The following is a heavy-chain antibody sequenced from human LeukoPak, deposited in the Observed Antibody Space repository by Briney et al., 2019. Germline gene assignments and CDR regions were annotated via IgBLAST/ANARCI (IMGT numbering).Heavy chain of an antibody. V-gene: IGHV3-74*03. J-gene: IGHJ4*02. CDR3: VRGSYGAYDY. CDR1: GFTFTHYW. Sequence: GGSLRLSCRVSGFTFTHYWMHWVRQAPGKALVWVARINGDGGSTMHADSVKGRFTISRDNAKYSLYLQMNSLRAEDTAVYYCVRGSYGAYDYWGQGSLVTVSS. CDR2: INGDGGST. D-gene: IGHD4-17*01.